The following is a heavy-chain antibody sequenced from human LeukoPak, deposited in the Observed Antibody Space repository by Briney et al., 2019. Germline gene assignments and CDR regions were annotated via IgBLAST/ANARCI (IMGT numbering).Heavy chain of an antibody. V-gene: IGHV1-2*06. J-gene: IGHJ4*02. CDR2: INPNSGDT. Sequence: GASVKVSCRASGYTFTGYHMHWVRQAPGQGLEWMGRINPNSGDTNYAQKFQGRVTVTRDTSISTAYMELIRLKSDDTAVYYCVRDYCSSTSCLFDYWGQGTLVTVSS. CDR3: VRDYCSSTSCLFDY. D-gene: IGHD2-2*01. CDR1: GYTFTGYH.